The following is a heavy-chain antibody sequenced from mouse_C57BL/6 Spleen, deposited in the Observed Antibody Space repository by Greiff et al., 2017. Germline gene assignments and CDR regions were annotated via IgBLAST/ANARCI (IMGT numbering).Heavy chain of an antibody. CDR1: GYTFTSYW. D-gene: IGHD2-3*01. Sequence: QVQLKQPGAELVKPGASVKMSCKASGYTFTSYWITWVKQRPGQGLEWIGDIYPGSGSTNYNEKFKSKATLTVDTSSSTAYMQLSSLTSEDSAVYYCARYGYYDGYSGAMDYWGQGTSVTVSS. CDR2: IYPGSGST. V-gene: IGHV1-55*01. J-gene: IGHJ4*01. CDR3: ARYGYYDGYSGAMDY.